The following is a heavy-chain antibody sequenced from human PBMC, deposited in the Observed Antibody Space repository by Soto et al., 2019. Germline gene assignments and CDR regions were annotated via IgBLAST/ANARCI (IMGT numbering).Heavy chain of an antibody. CDR1: GFTFSSYA. CDR2: ISYDGSNK. CDR3: ASQGYSYGLAFDY. D-gene: IGHD5-18*01. J-gene: IGHJ4*02. Sequence: LRLSCAASGFTFSSYAMHWVRQAPGKGLEWVAVISYDGSNKYYADSVKGRFTISRDNSKNTLYLQMNSLRAEDTAVYYCASQGYSYGLAFDYWGQGTLVTVSS. V-gene: IGHV3-30-3*01.